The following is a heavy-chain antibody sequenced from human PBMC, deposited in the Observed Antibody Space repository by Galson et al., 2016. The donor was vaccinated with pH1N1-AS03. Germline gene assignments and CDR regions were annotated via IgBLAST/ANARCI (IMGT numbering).Heavy chain of an antibody. CDR1: EDAFTNSW. V-gene: IGHV5-51*01. J-gene: IGHJ3*02. CDR3: ARRAFARAFDT. CDR2: IYPGDSDT. Sequence: QSGAEVKKPGESLRISCKGSEDAFTNSWIGWVRQTPEKGLEYMGIIYPGDSDTRYSPSFQGQVTISVDKSIPTAYLQGNSLKASDTAIYYCARRAFARAFDTWGQGTTVIVSS.